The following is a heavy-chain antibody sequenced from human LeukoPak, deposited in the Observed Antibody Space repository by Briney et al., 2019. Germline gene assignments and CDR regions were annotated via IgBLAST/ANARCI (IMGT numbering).Heavy chain of an antibody. CDR2: IYYSGDT. J-gene: IGHJ6*03. V-gene: IGHV4-39*01. CDR3: ARHQWHYYYYMGV. D-gene: IGHD6-19*01. CDR1: GGSISSSRYY. Sequence: PSETLSLTCTVSGGSISSSRYYWGWLRQPPGKGLEWIGSIYYSGDTYYNPSLKSRRVTISVDTSKNQFSLRLSSVTAADTAVYYCARHQWHYYYYMGVWGKGSTVTVSS.